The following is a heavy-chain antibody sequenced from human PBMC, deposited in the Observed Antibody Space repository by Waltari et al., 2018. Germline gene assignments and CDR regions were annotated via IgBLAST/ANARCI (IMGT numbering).Heavy chain of an antibody. Sequence: QLQLQESGPGLVKPSETLSLPCSVSGGPIISIGPYWGWLRQPPGNGLEWLGTIYYTGDIYYNSSLQSRVTLSVDTSKNQISLKLTSVTAADTAVYYCARLWPWRGSIDYWGQGTLVTVSS. CDR2: IYYTGDI. J-gene: IGHJ4*02. CDR1: GGPIISIGPY. V-gene: IGHV4-39*01. CDR3: ARLWPWRGSIDY. D-gene: IGHD2-21*01.